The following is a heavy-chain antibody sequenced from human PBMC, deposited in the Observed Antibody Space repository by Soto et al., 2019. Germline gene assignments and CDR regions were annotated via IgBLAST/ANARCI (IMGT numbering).Heavy chain of an antibody. D-gene: IGHD3-10*01. CDR3: ARDNGNYGSGSFAH. V-gene: IGHV3-23*01. J-gene: IGHJ4*02. Sequence: EVQLLESGGGLVQPGGSLRLSCAASGFTFSSYALSWVRQAPGKGLEWVSALSGTGDSADYANSVKGRFTISRDDSKTTLYLVMGSLRVEDTAIYYCARDNGNYGSGSFAHWGQGTLVTVSS. CDR1: GFTFSSYA. CDR2: LSGTGDSA.